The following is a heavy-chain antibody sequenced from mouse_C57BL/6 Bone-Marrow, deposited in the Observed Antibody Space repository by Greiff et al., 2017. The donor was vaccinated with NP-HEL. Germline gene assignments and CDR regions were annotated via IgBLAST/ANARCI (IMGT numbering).Heavy chain of an antibody. V-gene: IGHV7-1*01. Sequence: EVQRVESGGGLVQSGRSLRLSCATSGFTFSDFYMEWVRQAPGKGLEWIAASRNKANDYTTEYSASVKGRFIVSRDTSQSILYLQMNALRAEDTAIYYCARDAYGRDWYFDVWGTGTTVTVSS. J-gene: IGHJ1*03. CDR1: GFTFSDFY. CDR3: ARDAYGRDWYFDV. CDR2: SRNKANDYTT. D-gene: IGHD1-1*01.